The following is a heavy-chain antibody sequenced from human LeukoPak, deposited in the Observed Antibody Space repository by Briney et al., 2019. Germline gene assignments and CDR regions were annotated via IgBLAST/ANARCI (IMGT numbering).Heavy chain of an antibody. D-gene: IGHD3-22*01. CDR1: GYPFISYG. Sequence: ASVKVSCKASGYPFISYGVSWVRQAPGQGLEWMGWISGYNGKTNYAQNFQGRVTMTTDTSTSTAYMELRSLRSDDTAVYYCARDYYYDTSGYHYPDYWGRGSPVTVSS. CDR2: ISGYNGKT. CDR3: ARDYYYDTSGYHYPDY. J-gene: IGHJ4*02. V-gene: IGHV1-18*01.